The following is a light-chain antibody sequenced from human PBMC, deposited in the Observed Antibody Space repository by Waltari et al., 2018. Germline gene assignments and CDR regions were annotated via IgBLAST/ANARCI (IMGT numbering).Light chain of an antibody. CDR3: CSYAGGFYV. Sequence: QSALTQPRSVSGSPGQSVTISCTGTSSDVGGYTYVSWYQQHPGKAHKLMIYDITKRPSGVPDRFSGSKSGNTASLTISGLQAEDEADYYCCSYAGGFYVFGTGTEVTVL. CDR1: SSDVGGYTY. J-gene: IGLJ1*01. V-gene: IGLV2-11*01. CDR2: DIT.